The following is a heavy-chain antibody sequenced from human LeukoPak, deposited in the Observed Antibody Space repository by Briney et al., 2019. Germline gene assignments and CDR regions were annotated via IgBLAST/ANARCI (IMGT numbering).Heavy chain of an antibody. CDR1: GFTFSGCH. D-gene: IGHD4-17*01. Sequence: PGRSLKLSCAASGFTFSGCHIHWVRQAPGKGLEWAALVWHDGSKTYYADSVKGRFTVSRDNSKNTLFLQMNSLRAEDTGVYYCAKDSNDNGDYNYFDFWGQGTLVTVSS. CDR2: VWHDGSKT. CDR3: AKDSNDNGDYNYFDF. V-gene: IGHV3-33*06. J-gene: IGHJ4*02.